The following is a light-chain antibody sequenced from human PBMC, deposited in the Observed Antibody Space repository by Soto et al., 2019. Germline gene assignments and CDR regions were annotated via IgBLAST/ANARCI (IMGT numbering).Light chain of an antibody. CDR2: EGT. V-gene: IGLV2-23*01. CDR3: CSYAGNGYV. CDR1: PSNVGGYNL. J-gene: IGLJ1*01. Sequence: QYVLTQPASVSGSPGQSITISCTGTPSNVGGYNLVSWYQQHPGRAPELIIYEGTQRPSGVSARFSGSKSGNTASLTISGLQADDEADYYCCSYAGNGYVFGTGTKLTVL.